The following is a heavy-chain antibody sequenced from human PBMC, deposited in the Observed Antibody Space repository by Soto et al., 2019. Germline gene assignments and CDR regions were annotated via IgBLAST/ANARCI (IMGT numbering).Heavy chain of an antibody. J-gene: IGHJ4*02. CDR3: ARVQRDSAMGHFDY. Sequence: SETLSLTCAVSGDSITSGSFYWVWIRQPPGKGLEWIGSSYLSRSSYYNPSLKSRVTISLDTSKNQFSLNLTSVTAADTAVYYCARVQRDSAMGHFDYWGQGTLVNVSS. CDR1: GDSITSGSFY. D-gene: IGHD5-18*01. CDR2: SYLSRSS. V-gene: IGHV4-39*07.